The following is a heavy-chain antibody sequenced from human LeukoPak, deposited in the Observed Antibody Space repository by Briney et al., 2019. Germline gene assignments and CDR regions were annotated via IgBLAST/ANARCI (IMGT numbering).Heavy chain of an antibody. CDR1: GGSFSGYY. V-gene: IGHV4-34*01. CDR2: INHSGST. D-gene: IGHD3-10*01. J-gene: IGHJ4*02. CDR3: AREVVQGVIGLDY. Sequence: PSETLSLTCAVYGGSFSGYYWSWIRQPPGKGLEWIGEINHSGSTNYNPSLKSRVTISVDTSKNQFSLKLSSVTAADTAVYYCAREVVQGVIGLDYWGQGTLVTVSS.